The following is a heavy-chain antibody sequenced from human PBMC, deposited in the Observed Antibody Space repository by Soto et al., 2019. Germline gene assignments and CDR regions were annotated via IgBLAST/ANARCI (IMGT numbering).Heavy chain of an antibody. D-gene: IGHD4-4*01. J-gene: IGHJ4*02. V-gene: IGHV3-23*01. Sequence: EVQLLESGGGLVQPGGSLRLSCAASGFTFSSYAMSWVRQAPGKGLEWVSAISGSGGSTYYADSVKGRFTISRDNSKNTLYLQMNSLSAEDTAVYYCAKDRQWTTRAFDYWGQGTLVTVSS. CDR3: AKDRQWTTRAFDY. CDR1: GFTFSSYA. CDR2: ISGSGGST.